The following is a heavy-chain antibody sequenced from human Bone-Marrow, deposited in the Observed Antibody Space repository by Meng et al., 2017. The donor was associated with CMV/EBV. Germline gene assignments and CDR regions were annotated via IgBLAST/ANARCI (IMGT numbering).Heavy chain of an antibody. CDR2: IYYSGST. V-gene: IGHV4-59*01. J-gene: IGHJ6*02. CDR1: GGSISSYY. Sequence: SETLSLTCTVPGGSISSYYWSWIRQPPGKGLEWIGYIYYSGSTNYNPSLKSRVTISVDTSKNQFSLKLSSVTAADTAVYYCARFVAVAALGYYGMDVWGQGTTVTVSS. D-gene: IGHD6-19*01. CDR3: ARFVAVAALGYYGMDV.